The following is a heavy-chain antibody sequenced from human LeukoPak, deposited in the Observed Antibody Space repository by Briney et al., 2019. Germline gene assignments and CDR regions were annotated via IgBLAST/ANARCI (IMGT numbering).Heavy chain of an antibody. J-gene: IGHJ4*02. CDR3: AKIIDPFGHRSSCEY. V-gene: IGHV6-1*01. CDR2: TDYRYKWYN. Sequence: SQTLSLTCALSGDSVSSKSAAWNWTRHPPSRGLEWRGRTDYRYKWYNDYAVYVKSRITIHPDKSQNQFSLQLTSVPPEDTAVCYCAKIIDPFGHRSSCEYWGQETLVSVSS. D-gene: IGHD6-6*01. CDR1: GDSVSSKSAA.